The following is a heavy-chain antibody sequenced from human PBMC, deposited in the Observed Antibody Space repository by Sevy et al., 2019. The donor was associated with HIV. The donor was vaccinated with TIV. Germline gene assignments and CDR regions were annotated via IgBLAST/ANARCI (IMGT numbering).Heavy chain of an antibody. Sequence: ASVKVSCKASGYTFPSYGISWVRQAPGQGLEWMGWISAYNGNTNYAQKLQGRVTMTTDTYTSTAYMELRSLRSDDTAVYYCARTYGSGESPHDAFDIWGQGTMVTVSS. V-gene: IGHV1-18*01. J-gene: IGHJ3*02. CDR2: ISAYNGNT. CDR1: GYTFPSYG. D-gene: IGHD3-10*01. CDR3: ARTYGSGESPHDAFDI.